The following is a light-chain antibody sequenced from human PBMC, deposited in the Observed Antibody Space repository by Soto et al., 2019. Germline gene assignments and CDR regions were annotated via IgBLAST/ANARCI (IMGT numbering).Light chain of an antibody. J-gene: IGKJ1*01. V-gene: IGKV1-6*01. CDR3: LQDYNYPST. Sequence: ATQMTQSPSSLSASVGYRVSISCRASQGISNYLAWYQQRPGKAPKLLIFGAATLQSGVPSRFSASGSGPDFTLTISSLQPEDFATYYCLQDYNYPSTFGQGTKVDIK. CDR1: QGISNY. CDR2: GAA.